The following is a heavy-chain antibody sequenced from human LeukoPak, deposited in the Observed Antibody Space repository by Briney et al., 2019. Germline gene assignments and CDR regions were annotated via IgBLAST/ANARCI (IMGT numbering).Heavy chain of an antibody. V-gene: IGHV1-8*01. J-gene: IGHJ6*02. Sequence: GASVKVSCKASGYTFTSYDINWVRQATGQGLEWMGWMNPNSGNTGYAQKFQGRVTMTRNTSISTAYMELSSLRSEDTAVYYCARERRSTGSWPGYYYGMDVWGQGTTVTVSS. D-gene: IGHD5/OR15-5a*01. CDR3: ARERRSTGSWPGYYYGMDV. CDR1: GYTFTSYD. CDR2: MNPNSGNT.